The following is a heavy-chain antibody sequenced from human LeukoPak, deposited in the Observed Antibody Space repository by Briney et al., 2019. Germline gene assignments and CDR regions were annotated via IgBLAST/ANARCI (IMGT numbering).Heavy chain of an antibody. Sequence: PSETLSLTCAIYGGSFSAYYWSWVRQPPGKGLEWLGDMTYSGDSNFNPSLKSRVTLSVDTFKTQFSLKLTSVTAADTAVYFCATEGYTACRQVVDSWGQGTLVTVSS. J-gene: IGHJ4*02. CDR2: MTYSGDS. V-gene: IGHV4-34*01. CDR1: GGSFSAYY. CDR3: ATEGYTACRQVVDS. D-gene: IGHD5-18*01.